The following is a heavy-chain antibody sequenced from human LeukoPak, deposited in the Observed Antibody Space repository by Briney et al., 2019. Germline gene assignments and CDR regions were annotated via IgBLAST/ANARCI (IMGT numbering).Heavy chain of an antibody. V-gene: IGHV3-73*01. CDR1: GFTFSGSA. CDR3: ASGSTKYSSGWGPYDY. Sequence: PGGSLRLSCAASGFTFSGSAIHWVRQASGKGLEWVGRIRAKTSDYATAYDESVKGRFIISRDDSKNTAYLQMNSLKTEDTAVYYCASGSTKYSSGWGPYDYWGQGTLVTVSS. D-gene: IGHD6-19*01. CDR2: IRAKTSDYAT. J-gene: IGHJ4*02.